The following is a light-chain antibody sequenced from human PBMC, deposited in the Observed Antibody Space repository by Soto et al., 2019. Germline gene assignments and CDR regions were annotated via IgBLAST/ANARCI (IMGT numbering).Light chain of an antibody. CDR3: CSYAGSRV. Sequence: QSVLTQPASVSVSPGQSITISCTGTSSDVGSYNLVSWYQQHPGKAPKLMIYEVSKRPSGVSNRFSGSKSGNTASLTISGLQAEDEADYYCCSYAGSRVFGGGTKVTVL. CDR2: EVS. V-gene: IGLV2-23*02. CDR1: SSDVGSYNL. J-gene: IGLJ3*02.